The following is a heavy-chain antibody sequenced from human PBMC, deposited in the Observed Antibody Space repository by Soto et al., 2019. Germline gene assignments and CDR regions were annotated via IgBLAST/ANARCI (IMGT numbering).Heavy chain of an antibody. CDR1: GFTWIADY. CDR3: ARDMVSTIGNFDF. D-gene: IGHD5-12*01. V-gene: IGHV1-2*02. Sequence: SGKATGFTWIADYIHWVRQAPGQGLEWVGWLNPNSGATTYAQRFQGRVNMTRDRSITTAYMDLSRLRADDTAVYYCARDMVSTIGNFDFWGQGSPVTVSS. J-gene: IGHJ4*02. CDR2: LNPNSGAT.